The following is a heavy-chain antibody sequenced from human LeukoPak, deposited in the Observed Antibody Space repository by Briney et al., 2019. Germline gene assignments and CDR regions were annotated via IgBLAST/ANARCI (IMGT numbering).Heavy chain of an antibody. CDR3: ARSIAAAALYFDY. V-gene: IGHV4-59*02. CDR2: IYNDGSGDNT. CDR1: GASVSLYY. D-gene: IGHD6-13*01. Sequence: SETLSLTCAVSGASVSLYYWSWIRQSPREGLEWIAYIYNDGSGDNTNYNPPLKSRVTISVDTSKNQFSLRLSSVTAADTAVYYCARSIAAAALYFDYWGQGTLVTVSS. J-gene: IGHJ4*02.